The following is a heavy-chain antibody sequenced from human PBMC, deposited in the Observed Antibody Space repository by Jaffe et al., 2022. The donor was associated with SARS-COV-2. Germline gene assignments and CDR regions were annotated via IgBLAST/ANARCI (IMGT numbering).Heavy chain of an antibody. Sequence: QVQLVQSGAEVKKPGASVKVSCKASGYTLTSYSMNWVRQAPGQGLEWMGIIDPSGESSIYARKLQGRVTMTRDTPTGTVYMELSSLRSEDTAVYYCAREILVVAATFYYHYMDVWGKGTTVTVSS. J-gene: IGHJ6*03. CDR1: GYTLTSYS. CDR2: IDPSGESS. D-gene: IGHD2-15*01. CDR3: AREILVVAATFYYHYMDV. V-gene: IGHV1-46*04.